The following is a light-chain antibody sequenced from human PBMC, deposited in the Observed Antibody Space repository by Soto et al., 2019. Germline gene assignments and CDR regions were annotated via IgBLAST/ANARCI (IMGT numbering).Light chain of an antibody. J-gene: IGKJ1*01. CDR3: QQYERYST. V-gene: IGKV1-5*01. Sequence: DIQVPKTPSTLSASVGDRVTITCRASQSIRNWLAWYQDKPGKAPKLLIYAAFTLHSGVPARFSGSRSGTDFTLTISSLQPEDFATYYCQQYERYSTSGQGTKVDIK. CDR2: AAF. CDR1: QSIRNW.